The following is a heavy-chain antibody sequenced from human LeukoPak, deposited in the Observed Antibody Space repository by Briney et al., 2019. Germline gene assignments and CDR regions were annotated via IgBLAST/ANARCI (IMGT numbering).Heavy chain of an antibody. CDR3: AELGITMIGGV. J-gene: IGHJ6*04. CDR1: GFTFSSHG. V-gene: IGHV3-21*01. Sequence: GGSLRLSCAASGFTFSSHGMSWVRQAPGKGLEWVSSISSSSSYIYYADSVKGRFTISRGNAKNSLYLQMNSLRAEDTAVYYCAELGITMIGGVWGKGTTVTISS. D-gene: IGHD3-10*02. CDR2: ISSSSSYI.